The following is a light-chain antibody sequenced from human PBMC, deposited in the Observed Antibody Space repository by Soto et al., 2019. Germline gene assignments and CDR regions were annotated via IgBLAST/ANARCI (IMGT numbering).Light chain of an antibody. CDR3: SSYTSSSTLV. J-gene: IGLJ7*01. Sequence: QSALTQPASVSGSPGQSITISCTGTSSDVGGYKYVSWYQQQSGKAPQLMIYEVSNRPSGVSNRFSGSKSGNTASLTISGLQAEDEADYYGSSYTSSSTLVFGGGTQLTVL. CDR1: SSDVGGYKY. V-gene: IGLV2-14*01. CDR2: EVS.